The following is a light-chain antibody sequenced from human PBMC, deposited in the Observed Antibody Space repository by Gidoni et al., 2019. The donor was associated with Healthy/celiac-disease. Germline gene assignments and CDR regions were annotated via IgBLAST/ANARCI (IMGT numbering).Light chain of an antibody. Sequence: EIVMTQSPATLSVSPGERATLSCRASQSVSSNLAWYQQKPGQAPRLLIYGASTRSTGIPARFSGSGSGTEFTLTISSLQSEDFAVYCCQQYNNLPPWTFGQGTKVEIK. CDR2: GAS. CDR1: QSVSSN. CDR3: QQYNNLPPWT. J-gene: IGKJ1*01. V-gene: IGKV3-15*01.